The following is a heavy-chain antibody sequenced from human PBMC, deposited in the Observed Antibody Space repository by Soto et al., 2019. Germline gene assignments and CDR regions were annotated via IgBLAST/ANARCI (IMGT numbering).Heavy chain of an antibody. CDR2: MNPNSGNT. CDR3: ARVPSDPYDSSGHDAFDI. D-gene: IGHD3-22*01. J-gene: IGHJ3*02. V-gene: IGHV1-8*01. Sequence: ASVKVSCKASGYTFTSYDINWVRQATGQGLGWMGWMNPNSGNTGYAQKSQGRVTMTRNTSISTAYMELSSLRSEDTAVYYCARVPSDPYDSSGHDAFDIWGQGTMVTVS. CDR1: GYTFTSYD.